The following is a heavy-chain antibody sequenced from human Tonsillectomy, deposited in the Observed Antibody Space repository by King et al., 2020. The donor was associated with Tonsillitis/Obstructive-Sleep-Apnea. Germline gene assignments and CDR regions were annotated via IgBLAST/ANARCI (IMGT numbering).Heavy chain of an antibody. CDR1: GFSFNNYW. V-gene: IGHV3-7*04. CDR2: IKEDGREK. CDR3: AREGRLRWGSFRYFDY. Sequence: VQLVESGGGLAQPGGSLRISCAASGFSFNNYWLSWVRQAPGKGLEWVANIKEDGREKYCVDSVKGRFTISRDNANNLMYLQMNSLRAADTAIYYCAREGRLRWGSFRYFDYWGQGVLVTVSS. D-gene: IGHD3-16*02. J-gene: IGHJ4*02.